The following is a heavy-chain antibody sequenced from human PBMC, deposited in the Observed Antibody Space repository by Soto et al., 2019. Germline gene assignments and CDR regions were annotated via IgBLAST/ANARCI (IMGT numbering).Heavy chain of an antibody. Sequence: EVQLLESGGGLGQPGGSLRLSCAASGFAFSGYSMTWVRQPPGKGLEYVSTISDSGGSTYYADSVKGRFTISRDNSKNTLYLQMNSLRAEDTAVYFCAKAWHSHTHGPIDYGGQGILVTVSS. D-gene: IGHD3-3*02. CDR3: AKAWHSHTHGPIDY. CDR1: GFAFSGYS. J-gene: IGHJ4*02. V-gene: IGHV3-23*01. CDR2: ISDSGGST.